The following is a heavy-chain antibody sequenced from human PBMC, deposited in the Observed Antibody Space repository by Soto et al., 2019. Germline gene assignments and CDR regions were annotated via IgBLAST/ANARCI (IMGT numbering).Heavy chain of an antibody. CDR2: ISPSGGST. D-gene: IGHD3-10*01. V-gene: IGHV1-46*03. CDR1: GYTFTNNY. Sequence: QVQVVQSGAEVKKPGASVKVSCKTSGYTFTNNYLHWVRQAPGQGLEWMGIISPSGGSTRYAQEFEGRVTMTTDTSTSTVYMELGSLTSEDMAVYYCARASGALDVWGQGTMVTVSS. J-gene: IGHJ3*01. CDR3: ARASGALDV.